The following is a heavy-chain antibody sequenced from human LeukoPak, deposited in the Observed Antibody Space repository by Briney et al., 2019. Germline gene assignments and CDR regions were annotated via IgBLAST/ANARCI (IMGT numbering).Heavy chain of an antibody. V-gene: IGHV3-21*01. CDR3: ARESRRVGEGDFDY. CDR1: GFTFSSYS. CDR2: ISSSSSYI. D-gene: IGHD1-26*01. Sequence: GGSLRLFCAACGFTFSSYSMNGVRQAPGKGLEWVSSISSSSSYIYYADSVKGRFTISRDNAKNSLYLQMNSLRAEDTAVYYCARESRRVGEGDFDYWGQGTLVTVSS. J-gene: IGHJ4*02.